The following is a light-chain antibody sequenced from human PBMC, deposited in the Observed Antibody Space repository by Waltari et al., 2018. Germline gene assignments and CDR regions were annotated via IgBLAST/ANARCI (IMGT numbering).Light chain of an antibody. CDR1: SRDVGAYNF. CDR3: CSYAGSFTYV. J-gene: IGLJ1*01. CDR2: DVT. V-gene: IGLV2-11*01. Sequence: QSALTQPRSVSGSPGQSVTIPCTGTSRDVGAYNFVSWYQQHPGKAPKLIIYDVTERPAGVPDRVSGSKSGNTASLTISGLQTEDEADYYCCSYAGSFTYVFGTETKVTVL.